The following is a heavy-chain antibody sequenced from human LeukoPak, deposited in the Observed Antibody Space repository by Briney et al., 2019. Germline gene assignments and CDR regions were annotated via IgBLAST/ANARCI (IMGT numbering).Heavy chain of an antibody. D-gene: IGHD6-19*01. CDR1: GGSISGSDYY. V-gene: IGHV4-39*07. Sequence: SETLSLTCTVSGGSISGSDYYWGWIRQPPGKGLEWIGRIYTSGSTNYNPSLKSRVTMSVDTSKNQFSLKLSSVTAADTAVYYCARDLVAVAGVSYFQHWGQGTLVTVSS. CDR3: ARDLVAVAGVSYFQH. J-gene: IGHJ1*01. CDR2: IYTSGST.